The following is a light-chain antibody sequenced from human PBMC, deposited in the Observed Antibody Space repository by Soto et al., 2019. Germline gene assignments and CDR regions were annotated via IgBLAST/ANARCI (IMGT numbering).Light chain of an antibody. CDR3: SSYTSSNTVI. Sequence: QSVLTQPASVSGSPGQSISISCTGTSSDVGGYNYVSWYQQHPGKAPKIIIYDVSDRPSGVSNRFSGSKSGNTASLTISGLQAEDEAAYYCSSYTSSNTVIFGGGTKLTVL. V-gene: IGLV2-14*03. CDR1: SSDVGGYNY. CDR2: DVS. J-gene: IGLJ2*01.